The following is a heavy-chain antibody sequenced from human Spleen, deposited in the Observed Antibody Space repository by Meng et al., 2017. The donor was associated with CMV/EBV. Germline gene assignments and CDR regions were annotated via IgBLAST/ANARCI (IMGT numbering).Heavy chain of an antibody. Sequence: ASVKVSCKTSGYPFRNNALTWVRQAPGQGLEWMGWISTYNYNTNYAQTFQGRITMTADPSTNTAHMELRSLSADDTAIYYCARAIRGGDFDFWGQGTLVTVSS. D-gene: IGHD2-21*01. CDR2: ISTYNYNT. J-gene: IGHJ4*02. V-gene: IGHV1-18*01. CDR3: ARAIRGGDFDF. CDR1: GYPFRNNA.